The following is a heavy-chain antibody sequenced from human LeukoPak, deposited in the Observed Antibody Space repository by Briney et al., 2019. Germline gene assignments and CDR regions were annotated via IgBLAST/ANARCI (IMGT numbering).Heavy chain of an antibody. V-gene: IGHV3-30*18. CDR3: AKDTGANQLLCDY. CDR2: ISYDGSNK. D-gene: IGHD2-2*01. CDR1: GFTFSSYG. Sequence: GGSLRLSCAASGFTFSSYGMHWVRQAPGKGLEWVAVISYDGSNKYYADSVKGRFTISRDNSKNTLYLQMNSLRAEDTAAYYCAKDTGANQLLCDYWGQGTLVTVSS. J-gene: IGHJ4*02.